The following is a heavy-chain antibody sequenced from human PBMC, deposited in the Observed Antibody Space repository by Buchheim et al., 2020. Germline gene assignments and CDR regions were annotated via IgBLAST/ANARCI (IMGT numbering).Heavy chain of an antibody. Sequence: QVQLVQSGAEVKKPGASVKVSCKASGYTFTSYDINWVRQATGQGLEWMGWMNPNSGNTGYAQKFQGRVTMTRNTSISKAYMELSSLRSEDTAVYYCARACSRTSCYRAMGDYYYYYGMDVWGQGTT. D-gene: IGHD2-2*02. CDR1: GYTFTSYD. CDR2: MNPNSGNT. V-gene: IGHV1-8*01. CDR3: ARACSRTSCYRAMGDYYYYYGMDV. J-gene: IGHJ6*01.